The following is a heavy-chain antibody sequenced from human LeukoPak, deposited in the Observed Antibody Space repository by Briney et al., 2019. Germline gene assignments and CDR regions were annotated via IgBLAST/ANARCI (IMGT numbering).Heavy chain of an antibody. Sequence: PSETLSLTCVVYGGSFSGYFWSWIRQPPGKGLGWIGEINHSGSTNYNPSLKSRVTISVDTSKNQFSLKLSSVTAADTAVYYCARGKRGYSSSWYDYWGQGTLVTVSS. V-gene: IGHV4-34*01. J-gene: IGHJ4*02. D-gene: IGHD6-13*01. CDR2: INHSGST. CDR1: GGSFSGYF. CDR3: ARGKRGYSSSWYDY.